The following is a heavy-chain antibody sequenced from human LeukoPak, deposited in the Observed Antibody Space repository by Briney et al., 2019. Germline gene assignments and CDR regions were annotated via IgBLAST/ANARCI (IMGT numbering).Heavy chain of an antibody. Sequence: PSETLSLTCAVYGGSFSGYYWSWIRQPPGKGLEWIGEINHSGSTNYNPSLKSRVTISVDTSKNQFSLKLSSVTAADTAVYYCARARYCSSTSCYDDLAIYGMDVWGQGTTVTVSS. CDR2: INHSGST. CDR3: ARARYCSSTSCYDDLAIYGMDV. V-gene: IGHV4-34*01. CDR1: GGSFSGYY. J-gene: IGHJ6*02. D-gene: IGHD2-2*01.